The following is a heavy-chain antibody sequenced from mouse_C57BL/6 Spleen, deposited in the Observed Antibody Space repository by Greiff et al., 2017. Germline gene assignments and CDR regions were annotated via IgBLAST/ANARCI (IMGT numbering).Heavy chain of an antibody. D-gene: IGHD1-1*01. J-gene: IGHJ1*03. CDR3: TRCYGSSHWYFDV. Sequence: EVKLVESGTVLARPGASVKMSCKTSGYTFTSYWMHCVKQRPGQGLEWIGAIYPGNSDTSYNQKFKGKAKLTAVTSASTAYMELSSLTNEDSAVYYCTRCYGSSHWYFDVWGTGTTVTVSS. V-gene: IGHV1-5*01. CDR2: IYPGNSDT. CDR1: GYTFTSYW.